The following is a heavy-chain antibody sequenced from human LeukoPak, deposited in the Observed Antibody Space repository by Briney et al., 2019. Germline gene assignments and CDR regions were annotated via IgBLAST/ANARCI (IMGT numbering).Heavy chain of an antibody. CDR3: TRGVALATVYYFDF. Sequence: ASVKVPCKTSGFTFSAYGIAWVRQAPGHGPEWMGWISNHNGNTKYAQKFQDRITVTTETSTGTASMELRSLKPDDTGIYYCTRGVALATVYYFDFWGRGTQVTVAS. CDR2: ISNHNGNT. J-gene: IGHJ4*02. D-gene: IGHD3-10*01. V-gene: IGHV1-18*04. CDR1: GFTFSAYG.